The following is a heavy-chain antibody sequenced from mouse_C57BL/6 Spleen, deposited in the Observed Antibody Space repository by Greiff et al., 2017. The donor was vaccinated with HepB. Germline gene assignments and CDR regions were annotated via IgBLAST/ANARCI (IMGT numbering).Heavy chain of an antibody. CDR1: GFNIKDDY. V-gene: IGHV14-4*01. D-gene: IGHD1-3*01. Sequence: VQLQQSGAELVRPGASVKLSCTASGFNIKDDYMHWVKQRPEQGLEWIGWIDPENGDTEYASKFQGKATITADPSSNTAYLQLSSLTSEDTAVYYCTTGGRLTYWGQGTTLTVSS. J-gene: IGHJ2*01. CDR2: IDPENGDT. CDR3: TTGGRLTY.